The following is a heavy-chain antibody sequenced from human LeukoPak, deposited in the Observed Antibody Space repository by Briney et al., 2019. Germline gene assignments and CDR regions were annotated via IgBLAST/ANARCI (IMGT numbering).Heavy chain of an antibody. D-gene: IGHD6-13*01. CDR2: IYHSGST. V-gene: IGHV4-38-2*02. CDR1: GYSISSGYY. Sequence: SETLSLTCTVSGYSISSGYYWGWIRQPPGKGLEWIGSIYHSGSTYYNPSLKSRVTISVDTFKNQFSLKLSSVTAADTAVYYCARESSSWDLDYWGQGTLVTVSS. J-gene: IGHJ4*02. CDR3: ARESSSWDLDY.